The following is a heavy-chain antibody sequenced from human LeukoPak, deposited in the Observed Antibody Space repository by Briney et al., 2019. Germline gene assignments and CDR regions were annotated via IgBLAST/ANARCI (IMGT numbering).Heavy chain of an antibody. CDR1: GFTFSSYW. Sequence: GGSLRLSCAASGFTFSSYWMYWVRQAPGKGLEWVAVISYDGSDKFYADSVKGRFTISRDSSKNTLYLQMNSLRPEDTVVYYCARARPSMWIDYWGQGTLVTVSS. CDR2: ISYDGSDK. J-gene: IGHJ4*02. CDR3: ARARPSMWIDY. D-gene: IGHD5-12*01. V-gene: IGHV3-30*03.